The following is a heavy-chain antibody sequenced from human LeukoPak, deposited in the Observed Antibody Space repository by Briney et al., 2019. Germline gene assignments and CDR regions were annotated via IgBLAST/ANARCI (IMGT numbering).Heavy chain of an antibody. CDR2: ISSSGSTI. CDR3: ARVTYDYVWGSYRTPFDY. Sequence: PGGSLRLSCAASGFTFSSYEMNWVRQAPGKGLEWVSYISSSGSTIYYADSVKGRFTISGDNAKNSLYLQMNSLRAEDTAVYYCARVTYDYVWGSYRTPFDYWGQGTLVTVSS. CDR1: GFTFSSYE. D-gene: IGHD3-16*02. V-gene: IGHV3-48*03. J-gene: IGHJ4*02.